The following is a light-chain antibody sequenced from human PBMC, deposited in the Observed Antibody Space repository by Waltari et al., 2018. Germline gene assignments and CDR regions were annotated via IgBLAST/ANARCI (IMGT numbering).Light chain of an antibody. Sequence: EIVLTQSPATLSLSPGERAPLPCRASQSVSSDIAWYQHKPGQAPRLLIFDASNRAGGVPARFTGSGSGTDFTLTISSLEPEDFAVYYCQQRNNWPPITFGQGTRLEIK. CDR1: QSVSSD. CDR3: QQRNNWPPIT. J-gene: IGKJ5*01. CDR2: DAS. V-gene: IGKV3-11*01.